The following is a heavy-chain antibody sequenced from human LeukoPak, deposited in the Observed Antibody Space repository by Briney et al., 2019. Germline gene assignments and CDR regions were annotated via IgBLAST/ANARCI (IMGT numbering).Heavy chain of an antibody. CDR3: ARPFKN. Sequence: SETLSLTCAVYGGSFSGYYWSWIRQPPGKGLEWIGEINHSGSTNYNPSLKSRVTISVDTSKNQFSLTLTSVTAADTGVYYCARPFKNWGQGTLVTVSS. CDR2: INHSGST. CDR1: GGSFSGYY. V-gene: IGHV4-34*01. J-gene: IGHJ4*02.